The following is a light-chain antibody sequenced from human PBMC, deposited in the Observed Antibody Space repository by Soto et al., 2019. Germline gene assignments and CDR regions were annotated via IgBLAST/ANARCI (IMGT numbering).Light chain of an antibody. CDR3: SSYTSSISDV. V-gene: IGLV2-14*01. Sequence: QSGLTHPASVSGSPGQPPNISCPGTSNDDGAYTEVSWYHPRPGKAPKHMTYEITNRPSGVSNRFSGSKSGNTASLTISGLQAEDEADYYCSSYTSSISDVFGTGTKVTVL. CDR1: SNDDGAYTE. CDR2: EIT. J-gene: IGLJ1*01.